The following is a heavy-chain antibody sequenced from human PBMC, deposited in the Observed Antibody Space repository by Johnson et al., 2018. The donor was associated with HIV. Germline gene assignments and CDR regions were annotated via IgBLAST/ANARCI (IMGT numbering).Heavy chain of an antibody. CDR1: GFIFDDYD. V-gene: IGHV3-20*04. Sequence: EMQLVESGGGLVQPGGSLRLSCAGSGFIFDDYDMTWVRQAPGKGLEWVSGINWNGGRTGYADSVKGRFTISRENVNSSLYLQMNSLRAEDTAVYYCARDGYCTGGADQCAFDIWGQGTMVTVSS. D-gene: IGHD2-8*02. J-gene: IGHJ3*02. CDR3: ARDGYCTGGADQCAFDI. CDR2: INWNGGRT.